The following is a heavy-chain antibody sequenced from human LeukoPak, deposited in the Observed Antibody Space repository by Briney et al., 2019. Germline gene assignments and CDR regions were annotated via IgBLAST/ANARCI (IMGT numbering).Heavy chain of an antibody. V-gene: IGHV4-59*01. CDR3: ARDLGFGYFDY. CDR2: IYYSGNT. J-gene: IGHJ4*02. D-gene: IGHD3-16*01. Sequence: SETLSLTCAVYGGSFSGYYWSWIRQPPGKGQEWIGDIYYSGNTNYNPSLKSRVTISVDTSKNQFSLKLSSVTAADTAVYYCARDLGFGYFDYWGQGTLVTVSS. CDR1: GGSFSGYY.